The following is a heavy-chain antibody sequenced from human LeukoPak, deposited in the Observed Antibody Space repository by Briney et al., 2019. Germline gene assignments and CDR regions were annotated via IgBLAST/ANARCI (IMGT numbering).Heavy chain of an antibody. Sequence: GSLRLSCAASGFTFSSYSMNWVRQAPGKGLEWVSSISSSSSYIYYADSVKGRFTISRDNAKNSLYLQMNSLRAEDTAVYYCARVTYYYDSSGYYTEYFQHWGQGTLVTVSS. CDR2: ISSSSSYI. CDR1: GFTFSSYS. D-gene: IGHD3-22*01. J-gene: IGHJ1*01. CDR3: ARVTYYYDSSGYYTEYFQH. V-gene: IGHV3-21*01.